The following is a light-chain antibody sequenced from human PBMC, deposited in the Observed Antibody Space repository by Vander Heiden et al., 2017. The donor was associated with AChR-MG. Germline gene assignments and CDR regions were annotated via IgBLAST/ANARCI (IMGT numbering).Light chain of an antibody. J-gene: IGKJ1*01. CDR3: QQSYSASWT. Sequence: DIQVTPSPSFLSASVGDTVTMTCRASHSISVYLNWYQQHPGRAPKLLLFSAALLQTGVPSRFRGSASGTEFTLTISSLEPEDFATYYCQQSYSASWTFGQGTKVEMK. V-gene: IGKV1-39*01. CDR2: SAA. CDR1: HSISVY.